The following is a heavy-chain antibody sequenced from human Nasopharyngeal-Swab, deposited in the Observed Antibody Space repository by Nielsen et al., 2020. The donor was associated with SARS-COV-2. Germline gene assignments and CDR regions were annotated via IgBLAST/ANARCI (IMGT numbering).Heavy chain of an antibody. CDR2: ISGSGGDT. D-gene: IGHD6-13*01. CDR3: AKDGSSSPTY. J-gene: IGHJ4*02. V-gene: IGHV3-23*01. Sequence: GESLKTSCAASGFSFSTYAMSWVRQAPGKGLEWVSAISGSGGDTYYADSVKGRFTISRDNSKNTLYLRMNSLRAEDTAVYYCAKDGSSSPTYWGQGTLVTVSS. CDR1: GFSFSTYA.